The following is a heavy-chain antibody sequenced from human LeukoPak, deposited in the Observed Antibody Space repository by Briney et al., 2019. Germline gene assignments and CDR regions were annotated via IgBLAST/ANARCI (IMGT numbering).Heavy chain of an antibody. V-gene: IGHV3-74*01. J-gene: IGHJ4*02. CDR2: INSDGSST. D-gene: IGHD3-22*01. CDR3: ARDRNYYASSGYYGIDY. Sequence: PGGSLRFSCAASGFTFSMYWMHWVRQAPGKGLLWVSRINSDGSSTTYADSVKGRFTISRDNAKNTLYLQMDSLSAEDTAVYSCARDRNYYASSGYYGIDYWGQGTLVTVSS. CDR1: GFTFSMYW.